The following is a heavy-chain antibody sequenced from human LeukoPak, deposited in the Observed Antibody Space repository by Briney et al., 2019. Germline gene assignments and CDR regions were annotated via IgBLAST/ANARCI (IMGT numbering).Heavy chain of an antibody. Sequence: GGSLRLSCAASGFTLSSYAMTCVRQAPGRGLEWVSSVDGGGGGTYYADSVKGRFTISRDNSKDTLYLQMNGLRAEDTAVYFCAKQSAGSAAWYSLHYDFWGQGTLVTVSS. J-gene: IGHJ4*02. CDR1: GFTLSSYA. CDR2: VDGGGGGT. CDR3: AKQSAGSAAWYSLHYDF. V-gene: IGHV3-23*01. D-gene: IGHD6-13*01.